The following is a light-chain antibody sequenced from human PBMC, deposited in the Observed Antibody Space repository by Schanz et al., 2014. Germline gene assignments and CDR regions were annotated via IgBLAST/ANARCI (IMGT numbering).Light chain of an antibody. Sequence: QSALTQPASVSGSPGQSVTISCTGTSSDVGSYNYVSWYQQHPGKAPKLMIYDVTKRPSGVPDRFSGSKSGNTASLTVSGLQPEDEADYYCSSYGGSSNFVVFGGGTKLTVL. CDR1: SSDVGSYNY. V-gene: IGLV2-8*01. J-gene: IGLJ2*01. CDR2: DVT. CDR3: SSYGGSSNFVV.